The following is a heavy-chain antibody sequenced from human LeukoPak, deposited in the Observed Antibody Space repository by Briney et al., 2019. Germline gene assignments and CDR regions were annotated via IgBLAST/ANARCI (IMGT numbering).Heavy chain of an antibody. J-gene: IGHJ3*02. CDR3: ARATTVTTGWSAGAFDI. D-gene: IGHD4-17*01. Sequence: GVSLRLSCAASGFAFTDYYMSWIRQAPGKGLDWVSYISISGTTINYADSVKGRFTFSRDNAKNSLYLQMNSLRAEDTAVYYCARATTVTTGWSAGAFDIWGQGTMVTVSS. CDR2: ISISGTTI. V-gene: IGHV3-11*01. CDR1: GFAFTDYY.